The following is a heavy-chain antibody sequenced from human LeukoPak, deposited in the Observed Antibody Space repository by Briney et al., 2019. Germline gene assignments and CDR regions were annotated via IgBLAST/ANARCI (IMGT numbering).Heavy chain of an antibody. D-gene: IGHD3-22*01. CDR2: ISSSSTI. V-gene: IGHV3-48*01. Sequence: GGSLRLSCAASGFTFSSYSMNWVRQAPGKGLEWVSYISSSSTIYYADSVKGRFAISRDNAKNSLYLQMNSLRAEDTAVYYCARDPYYYDSSGYLHAFDIWGQGTMVTVSS. CDR3: ARDPYYYDSSGYLHAFDI. CDR1: GFTFSSYS. J-gene: IGHJ3*02.